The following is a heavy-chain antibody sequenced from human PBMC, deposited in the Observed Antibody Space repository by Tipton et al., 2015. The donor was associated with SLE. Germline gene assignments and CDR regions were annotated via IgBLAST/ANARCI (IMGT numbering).Heavy chain of an antibody. V-gene: IGHV3-48*01. CDR2: ISSSSSTI. D-gene: IGHD3-22*01. CDR3: AKDLGITMIVVVNCGMDV. Sequence: SLRLSCAAAGFTFSSYSMNWVRQAPGKGLEWVSYISSSSSTIYYADSVKGRFTISRDNAKNSLYLQMNSLRAEDTAVYYCAKDLGITMIVVVNCGMDVWGQGTTVTVSS. J-gene: IGHJ6*02. CDR1: GFTFSSYS.